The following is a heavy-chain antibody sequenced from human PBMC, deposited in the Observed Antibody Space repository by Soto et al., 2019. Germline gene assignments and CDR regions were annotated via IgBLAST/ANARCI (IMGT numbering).Heavy chain of an antibody. CDR3: ATKGTGTFGC. Sequence: QVQLVQSGAEVKKPGASVKVSCKVSGYTLTELSMHWVRQAPGKGLEWMGGFDPEDGETIYAQKFKGRVTMTEDTATDTTYRELSSLRSEDTAVDYCATKGTGTFGCGGQGTLVTVSS. D-gene: IGHD1-1*01. V-gene: IGHV1-24*01. J-gene: IGHJ4*02. CDR2: FDPEDGET. CDR1: GYTLTELS.